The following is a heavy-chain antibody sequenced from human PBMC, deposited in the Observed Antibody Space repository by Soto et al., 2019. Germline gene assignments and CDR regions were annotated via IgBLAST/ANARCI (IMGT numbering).Heavy chain of an antibody. Sequence: SVKVSCKASGGTFSSYAISWVRQAPGQGLEWMGGIIPIFGTANYAQKFQGRVTITADESTSTAYMELSSLRSEDTAVYYCARGSTDSYPGSRIFDFWGRGTLVTVSS. J-gene: IGHJ4*02. V-gene: IGHV1-69*13. CDR1: GGTFSSYA. CDR2: IIPIFGTA. D-gene: IGHD3-10*01. CDR3: ARGSTDSYPGSRIFDF.